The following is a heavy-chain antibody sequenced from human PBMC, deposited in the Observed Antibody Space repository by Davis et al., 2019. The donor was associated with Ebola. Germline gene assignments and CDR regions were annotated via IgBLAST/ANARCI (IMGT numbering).Heavy chain of an antibody. CDR1: GASISSINYY. J-gene: IGHJ6*03. CDR2: FYYSGST. CDR3: ARGNCSGPTCYRNYYYYMDV. V-gene: IGHV4-31*01. Sequence: SETLSLTCTVSGASISSINYYWGWVRQLPGRGLEWIGYFYYSGSTYHTPSLKTQITISTDTSKNQFSLNLNSVTAADTAVYYCARGNCSGPTCYRNYYYYMDVWGKGTTVTVS. D-gene: IGHD2-2*01.